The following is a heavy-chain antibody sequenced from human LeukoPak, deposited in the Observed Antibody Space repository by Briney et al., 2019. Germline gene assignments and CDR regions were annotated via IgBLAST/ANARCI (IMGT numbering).Heavy chain of an antibody. CDR2: ISSGGST. V-gene: IGHV3-23*01. D-gene: IGHD3/OR15-3a*01. CDR3: ARDAGFLDLYYYYGMDV. CDR1: GLTFNNYA. Sequence: PGGSLRLSCAAAGLTFNNYAMSWVRQAPGKGLKWVSGISSGGSTYYADSVKGRFTISRDNSKNTLYLQMNSLRAEDTAVYYCARDAGFLDLYYYYGMDVWGQGTTVTVSS. J-gene: IGHJ6*02.